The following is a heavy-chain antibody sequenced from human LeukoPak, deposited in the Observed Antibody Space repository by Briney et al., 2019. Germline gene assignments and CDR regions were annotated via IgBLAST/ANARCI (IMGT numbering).Heavy chain of an antibody. CDR2: INPNNGGT. CDR1: GYTFTGYY. D-gene: IGHD6-13*01. CDR3: ARGYSSPVPNFDY. V-gene: IGHV1-2*02. Sequence: ASVKVSCKSSGYTFTGYYMHWVRQAPGQGLEWMGWINPNNGGTSYAQKFQGRVTMTRDTSITTAYMELPSLTSDDTAVYYCARGYSSPVPNFDYWGQGTLVTVSS. J-gene: IGHJ4*02.